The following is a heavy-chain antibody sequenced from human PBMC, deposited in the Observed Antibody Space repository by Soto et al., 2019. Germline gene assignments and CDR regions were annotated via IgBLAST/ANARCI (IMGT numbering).Heavy chain of an antibody. V-gene: IGHV4-30-2*01. D-gene: IGHD3-9*01. CDR1: GGSISSGGYS. CDR2: IYHSGST. CDR3: ARGNRGSLVSVFDY. J-gene: IGHJ4*02. Sequence: PSETLSLTCAVSGGSISSGGYSWSWIRQPPGKGLEWIGYIYHSGSTYYNPSLKSRVTISVDRSKNQFSLKLNSVTPEDTAVYYCARGNRGSLVSVFDYWGQGTLVTVSS.